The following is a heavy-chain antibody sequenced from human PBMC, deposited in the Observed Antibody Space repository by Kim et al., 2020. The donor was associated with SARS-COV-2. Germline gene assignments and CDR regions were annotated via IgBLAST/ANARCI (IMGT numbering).Heavy chain of an antibody. J-gene: IGHJ4*02. Sequence: RPSFQGHVTISADKSISTAYLQWSSLKASDTAMYYCARLGFVVGATTGYWGQGTLVTVSS. D-gene: IGHD1-26*01. CDR3: ARLGFVVGATTGY. V-gene: IGHV5-10-1*01.